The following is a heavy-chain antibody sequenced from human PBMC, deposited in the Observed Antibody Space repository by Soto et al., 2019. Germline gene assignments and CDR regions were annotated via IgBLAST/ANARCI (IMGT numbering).Heavy chain of an antibody. CDR3: AKGILGGSQTSWEDAFDI. J-gene: IGHJ3*02. CDR1: GFTFSSYA. D-gene: IGHD3-10*01. V-gene: IGHV3-23*01. Sequence: GGSLRLSCAASGFTFSSYAMSWVRQAPGKGLEWVSAISGSGGSTYYADSVKGRFTISRDNSKNTLYLQMNSLRAEDTAVYYCAKGILGGSQTSWEDAFDIWGQGTMVTVSS. CDR2: ISGSGGST.